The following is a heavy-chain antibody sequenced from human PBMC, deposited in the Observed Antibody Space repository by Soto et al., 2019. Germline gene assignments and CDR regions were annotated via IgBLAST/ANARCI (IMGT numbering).Heavy chain of an antibody. CDR1: GFTFSSYW. V-gene: IGHV3-7*03. J-gene: IGHJ4*02. CDR3: ARDLGSSSTGFDC. CDR2: IKQDGSEK. Sequence: PGGSLRLSCAASGFTFSSYWMSWVRQAPGKGLEWVANIKQDGSEKYYVDSVKGRFTISRDNAKNSLYLQMNSLRAEDTAVYYCARDLGSSSTGFDCWGQGTLVTVSS. D-gene: IGHD6-6*01.